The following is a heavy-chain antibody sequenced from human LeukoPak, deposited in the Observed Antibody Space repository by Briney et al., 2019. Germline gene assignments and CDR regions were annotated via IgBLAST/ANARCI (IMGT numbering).Heavy chain of an antibody. D-gene: IGHD1-26*01. CDR3: AKPTRGSGSFLIDF. CDR2: IWNDGSDK. Sequence: GRSLRLSCAASGFTFSSYGMHWARQAPGKGLEWVAVIWNDGSDKYYADSVKGRFTISRDNSKNTLYLQMNSLRAADTAVYYCAKPTRGSGSFLIDFWGQGTLVTVSS. CDR1: GFTFSSYG. J-gene: IGHJ4*02. V-gene: IGHV3-33*06.